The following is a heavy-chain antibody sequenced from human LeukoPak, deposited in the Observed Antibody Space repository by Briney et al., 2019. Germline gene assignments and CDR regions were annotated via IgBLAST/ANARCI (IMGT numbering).Heavy chain of an antibody. CDR1: GFTFSSYG. J-gene: IGHJ4*02. V-gene: IGHV3-30*18. Sequence: PGGSLRLSCAASGFTFSSYGMHWVRQAPGKGLEWVAVISYDGSNKYYADSLKGRFTIPRDNSKNTLYLQMNSLRAEDTAVYYCAKDIALYCGGDCYHDYWGQGTLVTVSS. CDR2: ISYDGSNK. CDR3: AKDIALYCGGDCYHDY. D-gene: IGHD2-21*02.